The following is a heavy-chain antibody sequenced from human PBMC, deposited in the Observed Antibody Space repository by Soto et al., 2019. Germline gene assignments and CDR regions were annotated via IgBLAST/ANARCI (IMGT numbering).Heavy chain of an antibody. J-gene: IGHJ6*02. CDR1: GYTFTSFG. Sequence: SEKVSCMASGYTFTSFGITWLRQAPGQGLEWMGWVNNYNGNKLYAQRFQGRVTMTTNTSASTAYMELRSLSPDDTAVYYGAGPFTGGDFDLGVWGPGTTVTVSS. V-gene: IGHV1-18*01. CDR2: VNNYNGNK. D-gene: IGHD2-21*02. CDR3: AGPFTGGDFDLGV.